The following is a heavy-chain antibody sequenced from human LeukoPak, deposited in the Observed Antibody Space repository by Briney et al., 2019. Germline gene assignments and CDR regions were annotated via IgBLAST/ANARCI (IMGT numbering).Heavy chain of an antibody. Sequence: ASVKVSCKASGYTFTAYYIHWLRQAPGQGPEWMGWIKPDSGSSHYAQKFQGRVTMTRDTSSNSAYMDLTRLKSDDTAVYYCARARIPIAVAGLYYFDYWGQGALVAVSS. CDR3: ARARIPIAVAGLYYFDY. V-gene: IGHV1-2*02. J-gene: IGHJ4*02. CDR2: IKPDSGSS. D-gene: IGHD6-19*01. CDR1: GYTFTAYY.